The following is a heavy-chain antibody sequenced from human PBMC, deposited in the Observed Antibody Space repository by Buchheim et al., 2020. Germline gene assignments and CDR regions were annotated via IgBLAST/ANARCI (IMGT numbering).Heavy chain of an antibody. J-gene: IGHJ1*01. V-gene: IGHV3-23*01. CDR1: GFTFSSYA. CDR3: AKSGTRQLSGYYYQHAEYFQH. CDR2: ISGSGGST. D-gene: IGHD3-22*01. Sequence: EVQLLESGGGLVQPGGSLRLSCAASGFTFSSYAMSWVRQAPGKGLEWVSAISGSGGSTYYADSVKGRFTISRDNSKNTLYLQMNSLRAEDTAVYYCAKSGTRQLSGYYYQHAEYFQHWGQGTL.